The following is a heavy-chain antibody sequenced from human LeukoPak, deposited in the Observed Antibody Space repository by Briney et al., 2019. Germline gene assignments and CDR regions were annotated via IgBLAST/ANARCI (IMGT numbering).Heavy chain of an antibody. CDR1: GGSISSYY. CDR3: ARQNGLYCSSTSCPGNYFDY. CDR2: IYYSGIT. V-gene: IGHV4-59*04. J-gene: IGHJ4*02. Sequence: SETLSLTCTDPGGSISSYYWSWIRQPPGKGLEWIGYIYYSGITYYNPSLKSRVAISVDTSKNQFSLKLTSVTAADTAVYYSARQNGLYCSSTSCPGNYFDYWGQGTLVTVSS. D-gene: IGHD2-2*01.